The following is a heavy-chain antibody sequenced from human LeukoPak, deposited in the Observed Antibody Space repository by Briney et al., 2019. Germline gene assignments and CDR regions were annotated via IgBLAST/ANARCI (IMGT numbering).Heavy chain of an antibody. J-gene: IGHJ6*02. V-gene: IGHV3-73*01. Sequence: GGSLRLSCAASGFTFSGSAMHWVRQASGKGLEWVGRIRSKANSYATAYAASVKGRFTISRDDSKNTAYVQMNSLKTEDTAVYYCTRHRDDYYYGMDVWGQGTTVTVSS. CDR2: IRSKANSYAT. CDR1: GFTFSGSA. D-gene: IGHD2-21*01. CDR3: TRHRDDYYYGMDV.